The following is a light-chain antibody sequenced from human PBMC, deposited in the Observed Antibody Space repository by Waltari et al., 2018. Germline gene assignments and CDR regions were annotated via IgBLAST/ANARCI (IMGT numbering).Light chain of an antibody. CDR2: WAS. CDR1: QSVLYSSNNKNY. J-gene: IGKJ1*01. Sequence: DIVMTKSPDSLPVSLGERATINCKSSQSVLYSSNNKNYLAWYQQKPGQPPKLLIYWASTRESGVPDRFSGSGSGTDFTLTISSLQAEDVAVYYCQQYYSTPRTFGQGTKVEIK. V-gene: IGKV4-1*01. CDR3: QQYYSTPRT.